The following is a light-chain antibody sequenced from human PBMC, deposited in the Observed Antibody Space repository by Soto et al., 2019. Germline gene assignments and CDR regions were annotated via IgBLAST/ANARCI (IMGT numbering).Light chain of an antibody. CDR3: QQYGTTPPT. V-gene: IGKV3-20*01. CDR2: GAS. CDR1: QSVSSSY. J-gene: IGKJ2*01. Sequence: EIVLTQSPGNLSLSPGERATLSCRASQSVSSSYLAWYQQKPGQAPRLLIFGASSRATGSPDSFSGSGSGTDFTLTISRLEPEDVAVFYCQQYGTTPPTFGQGTKLEIK.